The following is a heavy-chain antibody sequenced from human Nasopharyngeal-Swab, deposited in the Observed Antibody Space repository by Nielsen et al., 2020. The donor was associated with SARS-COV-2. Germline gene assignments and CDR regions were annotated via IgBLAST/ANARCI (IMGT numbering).Heavy chain of an antibody. Sequence: GGSLRLSCAASGFPFNIYWMSRVRQAPGKGLEWVSAISGSGGSTYYADSVKGRFTISRDNSKNTLYLQMNSLRAEDTAVYYCAKDWGLWLQAYYFDYWGQGTLVTVSS. CDR2: ISGSGGST. CDR3: AKDWGLWLQAYYFDY. J-gene: IGHJ4*02. V-gene: IGHV3-23*01. CDR1: GFPFNIYW. D-gene: IGHD5-18*01.